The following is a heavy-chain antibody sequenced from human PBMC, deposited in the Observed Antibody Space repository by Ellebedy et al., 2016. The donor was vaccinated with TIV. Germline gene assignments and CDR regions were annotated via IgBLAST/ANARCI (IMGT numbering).Heavy chain of an antibody. J-gene: IGHJ4*02. CDR1: GFTFSTYG. CDR3: AGGPRGRADYFDY. Sequence: PGGSLRLSCAASGFTFSTYGLHWVRQAPGKGLEWVAVIWFDGSNTYYADSGKGRFTISRDNSKNTLYLQMNSLRAEDTAVYYCAGGPRGRADYFDYWGQGTLVTVSS. CDR2: IWFDGSNT. V-gene: IGHV3-33*01. D-gene: IGHD1-26*01.